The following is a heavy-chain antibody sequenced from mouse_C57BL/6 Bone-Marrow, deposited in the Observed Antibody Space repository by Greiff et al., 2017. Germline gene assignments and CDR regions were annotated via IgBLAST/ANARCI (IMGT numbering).Heavy chain of an antibody. Sequence: EVKLMESGGGLVKPGGSLKLSCAASGFTFSDYGMHWVRQAPEKGLEWVAYICSGSSTIYYADTVKGRFTISRDNAKNTPFLKMTSLRSEDTAMYYCARGYFDVWGTGTTVTVSS. CDR3: ARGYFDV. CDR2: ICSGSSTI. CDR1: GFTFSDYG. V-gene: IGHV5-17*01. J-gene: IGHJ1*03.